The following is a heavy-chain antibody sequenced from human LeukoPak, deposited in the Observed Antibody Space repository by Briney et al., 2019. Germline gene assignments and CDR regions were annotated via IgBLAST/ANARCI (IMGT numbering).Heavy chain of an antibody. D-gene: IGHD3-10*01. V-gene: IGHV3-23*01. J-gene: IGHJ1*01. CDR1: GFTFSNYA. Sequence: GGFLRLSCAASGFTFSNYAMSWVRQAPGKGLEWVSAISGSGVSTYYADSLNIRFTISRDNSRNTLYLQVNSLRAEDTAVYYCAKDSEFRYFQNWGQGTLVTVFS. CDR3: AKDSEFRYFQN. CDR2: ISGSGVST.